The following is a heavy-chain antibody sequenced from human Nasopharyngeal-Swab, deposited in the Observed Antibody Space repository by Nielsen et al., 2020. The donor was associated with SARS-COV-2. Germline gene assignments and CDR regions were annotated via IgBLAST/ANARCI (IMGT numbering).Heavy chain of an antibody. D-gene: IGHD5-18*01. J-gene: IGHJ4*02. CDR2: ISSSSSTI. Sequence: GESLKISCAASDFTFSSYAMSWVRQAPGKGLEGVSYISSSSSTIYYADSVKGRFTISRDNAKNSLYLQMNSLRDEDTAMYYCASNSGYSYGSPLDNWGQGTLVTVSS. CDR1: DFTFSSYA. CDR3: ASNSGYSYGSPLDN. V-gene: IGHV3-48*02.